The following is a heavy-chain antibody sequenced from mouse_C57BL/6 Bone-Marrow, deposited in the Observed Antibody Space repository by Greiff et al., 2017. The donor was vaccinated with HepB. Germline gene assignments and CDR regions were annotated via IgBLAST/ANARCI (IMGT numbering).Heavy chain of an antibody. CDR1: GYTFTSYG. V-gene: IGHV1-81*01. D-gene: IGHD1-1*01. J-gene: IGHJ2*01. Sequence: QVQLKESGAELARPGASVKLSCKASGYTFTSYGISWVKQRTGQGLEWIGEIYPRSGNTYYNEKFKGKATLTADKSSSTAYMELRSLTSEDSAVYFCAATVVATDGGQGTTLTVSS. CDR3: AATVVATD. CDR2: IYPRSGNT.